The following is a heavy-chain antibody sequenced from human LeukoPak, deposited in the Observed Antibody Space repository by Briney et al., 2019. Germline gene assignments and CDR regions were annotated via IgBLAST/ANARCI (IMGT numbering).Heavy chain of an antibody. D-gene: IGHD6-6*01. CDR2: INSSGGST. CDR1: GYTFTSYY. CDR3: ARTAARRFDY. Sequence: ASVKVSCKAFGYTFTSYYMHWVRQAPGQGLEWMGIINSSGGSTSYAQKFQGRVTMTRDTSTSTVYMELSSLRSDDTAVYYCARTAARRFDYWGQGTLVTVSS. J-gene: IGHJ4*02. V-gene: IGHV1-46*01.